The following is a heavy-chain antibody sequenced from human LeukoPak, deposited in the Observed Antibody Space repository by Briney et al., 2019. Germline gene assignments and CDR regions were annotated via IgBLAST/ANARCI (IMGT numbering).Heavy chain of an antibody. CDR2: ISSSSSTI. CDR3: VSDLPYLGP. J-gene: IGHJ3*01. CDR1: GFTFSSYS. V-gene: IGHV3-48*01. D-gene: IGHD3-10*01. Sequence: GGSLRLSCAASGFTFSSYSMNWVRQAPGKGLEWVSYISSSSSTIYYADSVKGRFTISRDNAKNSLYLQMNSLGAEDTAVYYCVSDLPYLGPWGQGTMVTVSS.